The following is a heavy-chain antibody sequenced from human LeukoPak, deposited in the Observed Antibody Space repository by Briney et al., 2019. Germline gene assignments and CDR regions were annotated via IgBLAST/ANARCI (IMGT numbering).Heavy chain of an antibody. CDR2: INHSGST. CDR3: ARGRRAVAGTCWFDP. D-gene: IGHD6-19*01. J-gene: IGHJ5*02. V-gene: IGHV4-34*01. CDR1: GGSFSGYY. Sequence: SETLSLTCAVYGGSFSGYYWSWIRQPPGKGLEWIGEINHSGSTNYNPSLKSRVTISVDTSKNQLSLKLSSVTAADTAVYYCARGRRAVAGTCWFDPWGQGTLVTVSS.